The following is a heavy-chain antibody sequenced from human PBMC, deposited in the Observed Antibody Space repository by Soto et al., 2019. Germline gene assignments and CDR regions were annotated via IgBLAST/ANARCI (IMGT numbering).Heavy chain of an antibody. CDR2: IYHSGTT. J-gene: IGHJ4*02. Sequence: QVQLQESGPGLVKPSQTLSLTCAVSGGSISSGDYYCSWIRQPPGKGLEWVGYIYHSGTTYYNPSLKSRVTISVDTSKNQFSLKLSSVTAADTAVYYCARGGYGGNQYYFDYWGQGTLVTISS. V-gene: IGHV4-30-4*01. D-gene: IGHD4-17*01. CDR1: GGSISSGDYY. CDR3: ARGGYGGNQYYFDY.